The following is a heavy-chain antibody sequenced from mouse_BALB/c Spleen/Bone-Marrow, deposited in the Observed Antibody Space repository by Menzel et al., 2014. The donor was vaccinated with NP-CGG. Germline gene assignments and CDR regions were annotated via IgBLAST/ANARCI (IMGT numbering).Heavy chain of an antibody. CDR1: GFTFSSYA. V-gene: IGHV5-6-5*01. Sequence: EVQLVESGGGLVKPGGSLKLSCAASGFTFSSYAMSWVRQSPEKRPEWVASISSGGSTYYPDSVKGRFTISRDNARNILYLQMSSLRSGDTAMYYCARGGGYDYGSWFAYWGQGTLVTVSA. CDR2: ISSGGST. CDR3: ARGGGYDYGSWFAY. J-gene: IGHJ3*01. D-gene: IGHD2-4*01.